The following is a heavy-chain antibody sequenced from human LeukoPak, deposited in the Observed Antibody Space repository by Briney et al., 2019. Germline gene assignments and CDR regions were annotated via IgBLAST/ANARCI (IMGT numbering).Heavy chain of an antibody. V-gene: IGHV4-59*01. CDR2: IYYSGST. D-gene: IGHD3-10*02. CDR3: AELGITMIGGV. Sequence: PSETLSLTCTVSGGSISSYYWSWTRQPPGKGLEWIGYIYYSGSTNYNPSLKSRVTISVDTSKNQFSLKLSSVTAADTAVYYCAELGITMIGGVWGKGTTVTISS. J-gene: IGHJ6*03. CDR1: GGSISSYY.